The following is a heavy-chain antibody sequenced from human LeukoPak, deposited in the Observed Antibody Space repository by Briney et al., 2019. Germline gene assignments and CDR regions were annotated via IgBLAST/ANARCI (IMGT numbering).Heavy chain of an antibody. CDR2: IIPILGIA. D-gene: IGHD7-27*01. Sequence: SVKVSCKASGGTFSSYAISWVRQAPGQGLEWVGRIIPILGIANYAQKFQGRVTITADKSTSTAYMELSSLRSEDTAVYYCARDADWGWGHSSGYWGQGTLVTVSS. V-gene: IGHV1-69*04. CDR1: GGTFSSYA. J-gene: IGHJ4*02. CDR3: ARDADWGWGHSSGY.